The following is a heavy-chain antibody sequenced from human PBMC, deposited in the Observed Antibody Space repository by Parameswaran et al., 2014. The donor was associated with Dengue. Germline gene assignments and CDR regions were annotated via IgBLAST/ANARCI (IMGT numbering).Heavy chain of an antibody. J-gene: IGHJ6*02. D-gene: IGHD6-13*01. V-gene: IGHV4-34*01. CDR2: INHSGST. CDR3: ARAQGIAAAGTHYYYYGMDV. Sequence: WIRQPPGKGLEWIGEINHSGSTNYNPSLKSRVTISVDTSKNQFSLKLSSVTAADTAVYYCARAQGIAAAGTHYYYYGMDVWGQGTTVTVSS.